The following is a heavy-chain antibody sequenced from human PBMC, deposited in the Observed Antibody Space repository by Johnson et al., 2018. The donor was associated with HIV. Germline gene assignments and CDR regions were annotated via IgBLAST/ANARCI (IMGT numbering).Heavy chain of an antibody. J-gene: IGHJ3*02. CDR2: VKSKTEGGTI. CDR3: TTGLYWNDAFDI. Sequence: VQLVESGGGLVKPGGSLRLSCAASGFTFSDAWMNWVRQVPGKGLEWVGRVKSKTEGGTIDYAAPVKGRFTISRDGSKNTLYLQMTGLKTEDTAVYYCTTGLYWNDAFDIWGQGTMVTVSS. D-gene: IGHD1-1*01. V-gene: IGHV3-15*01. CDR1: GFTFSDAW.